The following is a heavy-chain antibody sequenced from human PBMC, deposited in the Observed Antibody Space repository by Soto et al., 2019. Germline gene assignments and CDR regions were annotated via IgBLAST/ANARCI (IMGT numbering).Heavy chain of an antibody. CDR3: ASWLKGPDIGNYYFGMDV. V-gene: IGHV1-69*12. CDR2: IMPIFRAP. CDR1: GGAFSDYA. D-gene: IGHD2-15*01. Sequence: QVQLVQSGAEVKKPGSSVKVSCKASGGAFSDYAFSWVRQAPGQGLEWLGGIMPIFRAPDYAQKFQGRVTLTADEFTRTVYMEMNSLRSEDTAVYYCASWLKGPDIGNYYFGMDVWGQGTTVTVS. J-gene: IGHJ6*02.